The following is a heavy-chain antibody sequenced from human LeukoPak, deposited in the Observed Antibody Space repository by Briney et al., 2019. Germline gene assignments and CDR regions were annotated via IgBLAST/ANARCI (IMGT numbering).Heavy chain of an antibody. V-gene: IGHV6-1*01. Sequence: SQTLSLTCAISGDSVSSNNGAWNWIRQSPSRGLEWLGRTYYRSKWYNDYAGSLTSRITISPDTSKNQFSLQLYSVTPGDTAVYYCARDVGTTGWHTFDYWGQGTLVTVSS. CDR3: ARDVGTTGWHTFDY. CDR1: GDSVSSNNGA. D-gene: IGHD3-9*01. CDR2: TYYRSKWYN. J-gene: IGHJ4*02.